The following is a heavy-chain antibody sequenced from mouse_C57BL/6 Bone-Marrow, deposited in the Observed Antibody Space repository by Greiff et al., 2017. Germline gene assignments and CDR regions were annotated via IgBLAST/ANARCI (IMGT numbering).Heavy chain of an antibody. CDR1: GFNIKDDY. CDR2: IDPENGDT. V-gene: IGHV14-4*01. D-gene: IGHD2-4*01. Sequence: VQLKQSGAELVRPGASVKLSCTASGFNIKDDYMHWVKQRPEQGLEWIGWIDPENGDTEYASKFQGKATITADTSSNPTYLQRSSLTSEDTAVYYCTVEYDGFAYWGQGTLVTVSA. CDR3: TVEYDGFAY. J-gene: IGHJ3*01.